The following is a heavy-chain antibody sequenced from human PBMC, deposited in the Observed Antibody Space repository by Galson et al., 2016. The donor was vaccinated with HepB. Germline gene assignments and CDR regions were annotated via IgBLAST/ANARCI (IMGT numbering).Heavy chain of an antibody. Sequence: SLRLSCAASGFLFSAHNINWVRQAPGKGLEWVSSIANNRRCIDYVDSVKGRFTISRDNSKKSLFLQMTSLGVEDTAFYYCVRAGYRDSSFLWDYWGQGTLVTASS. CDR2: IANNRRCI. D-gene: IGHD5-12*01. CDR3: VRAGYRDSSFLWDY. CDR1: GFLFSAHN. J-gene: IGHJ4*02. V-gene: IGHV3-21*01.